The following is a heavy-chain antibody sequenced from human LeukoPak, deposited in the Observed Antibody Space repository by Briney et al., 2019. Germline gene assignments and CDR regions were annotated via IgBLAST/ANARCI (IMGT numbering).Heavy chain of an antibody. D-gene: IGHD3-10*01. Sequence: SETLSLTCTVSGYSISSGYYWGWIRQPPGKGLEWIGSIYHSGSTYYNPSLKSRVTISVDTSKNQFSLKLSSVTAADTAVYYCARHEPRMVRGVTGAFDIWGQGTMVTVSS. CDR2: IYHSGST. CDR1: GYSISSGYY. CDR3: ARHEPRMVRGVTGAFDI. J-gene: IGHJ3*02. V-gene: IGHV4-38-2*02.